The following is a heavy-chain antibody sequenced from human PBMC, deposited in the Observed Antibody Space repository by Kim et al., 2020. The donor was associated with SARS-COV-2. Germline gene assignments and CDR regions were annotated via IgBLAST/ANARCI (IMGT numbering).Heavy chain of an antibody. CDR2: IRSKAYGGTS. D-gene: IGHD2-2*01. CDR1: GFTFGDYA. V-gene: IGHV3-49*04. Sequence: GGSLRLSCTASGFTFGDYAMSWVRQAPGKGLEWVGFIRSKAYGGTSEYAASVKGRFTISRDDSKSIAYLQMNSLKTEDTAVYYCSIDPFEEPIVAAMVSRPLYYYCMDVWGEGTTVTVSS. CDR3: SIDPFEEPIVAAMVSRPLYYYCMDV. J-gene: IGHJ6*03.